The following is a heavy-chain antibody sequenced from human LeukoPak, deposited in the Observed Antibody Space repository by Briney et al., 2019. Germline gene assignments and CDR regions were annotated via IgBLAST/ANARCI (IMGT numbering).Heavy chain of an antibody. Sequence: PGRSLRLSCAASGFTFSSYGKHWVRQAPGKGLEWVAVISYDGSNKYYADSVKGRFTISRDNSKNTLYLQMNSLRAEDTAVYYCAKEIAAAASSTPLDYWGQGTLVTVSS. CDR1: GFTFSSYG. CDR3: AKEIAAAASSTPLDY. D-gene: IGHD6-13*01. J-gene: IGHJ4*02. CDR2: ISYDGSNK. V-gene: IGHV3-30*18.